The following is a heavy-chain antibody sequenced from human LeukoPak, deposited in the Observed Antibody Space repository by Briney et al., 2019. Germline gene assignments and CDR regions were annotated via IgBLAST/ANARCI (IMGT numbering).Heavy chain of an antibody. CDR2: IYHSGST. CDR3: ARGARGWFDP. V-gene: IGHV4-30-2*01. D-gene: IGHD3-10*01. J-gene: IGHJ5*02. CDR1: GGSIGSGGYY. Sequence: PSETLSLTCTVSGGSIGSGGYYWSWIRQPPGKGLEWIGYIYHSGSTYYNPSLKSRVTISVDRSKNQFSLKLSSVTAADTAVYYCARGARGWFDPWGQGTLVTVSS.